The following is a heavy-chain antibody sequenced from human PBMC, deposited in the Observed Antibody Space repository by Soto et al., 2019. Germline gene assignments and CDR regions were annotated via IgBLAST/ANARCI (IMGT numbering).Heavy chain of an antibody. CDR1: GITVSSRF. J-gene: IGHJ4*02. CDR2: LYSGGST. CDR3: ASRPGEVVPPGVFPLDY. D-gene: IGHD2-2*01. Sequence: PGGSLRLSCAASGITVSSRFMSWVRQPPGKGLEWVSLLYSGGSTYYADSVKGRFTISRDNSKNTLYLQMNSLRAEDTAVYYCASRPGEVVPPGVFPLDYGGKGALVTVPS. V-gene: IGHV3-66*01.